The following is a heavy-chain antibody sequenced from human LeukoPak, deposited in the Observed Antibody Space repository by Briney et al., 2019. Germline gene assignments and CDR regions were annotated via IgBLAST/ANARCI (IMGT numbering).Heavy chain of an antibody. Sequence: SETLSLACTVSGGSLTNYYWSWIRQPPGKGLDWIGHIYYSGSTNYNPSLKSRVTISLDTSKNQFSLKVISVTAADTAVYYCARVAKHFRGGLSFYYMDVWGKGTTVTISS. V-gene: IGHV4-59*01. CDR2: IYYSGST. CDR1: GGSLTNYY. D-gene: IGHD3-10*01. CDR3: ARVAKHFRGGLSFYYMDV. J-gene: IGHJ6*03.